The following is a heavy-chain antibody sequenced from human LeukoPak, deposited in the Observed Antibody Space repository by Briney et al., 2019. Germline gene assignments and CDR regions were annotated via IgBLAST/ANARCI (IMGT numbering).Heavy chain of an antibody. CDR3: ARGGGQWLVSDY. CDR1: GFTFSSHA. CDR2: ISFDGSNK. D-gene: IGHD6-19*01. Sequence: GGSLRLSCAASGFTFSSHAMNWVRQAPGKGLEWVAVISFDGSNKYYADSVKGRFTISRDNSKNTLYLQMNSLRAEDTAVYYCARGGGQWLVSDYWGQGTLVTVSS. V-gene: IGHV3-30*04. J-gene: IGHJ4*02.